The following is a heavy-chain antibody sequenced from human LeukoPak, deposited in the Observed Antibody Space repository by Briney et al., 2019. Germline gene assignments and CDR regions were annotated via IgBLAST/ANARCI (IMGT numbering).Heavy chain of an antibody. Sequence: GASVTVSCTASAYSLHRYGINWVRQSPGQGVEWMGWISGYNGNTNYAQTFQGRVTITTATSTNTAYMELRSLRSDDTAVYYCARADFWSGYPRGYYYMDVWGNGTTVIVSS. V-gene: IGHV1-18*01. D-gene: IGHD3-3*01. CDR2: ISGYNGNT. CDR3: ARADFWSGYPRGYYYMDV. CDR1: AYSLHRYG. J-gene: IGHJ6*03.